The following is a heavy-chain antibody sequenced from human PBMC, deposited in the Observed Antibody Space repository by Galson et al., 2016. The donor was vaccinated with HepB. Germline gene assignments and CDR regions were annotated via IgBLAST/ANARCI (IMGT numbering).Heavy chain of an antibody. V-gene: IGHV1-69*06. CDR1: GGTFKNYA. CDR3: ARVFEVAVAATGVWFDP. Sequence: SVKVSCKASGGTFKNYAIIWVRQAPGQGLEWMGGIIPMFNTANYAQRFQGRVTITADKSTSTVYMELSSLRSEDTAVYYCARVFEVAVAATGVWFDPWGQGTLVTVSS. CDR2: IIPMFNTA. J-gene: IGHJ5*02. D-gene: IGHD6-19*01.